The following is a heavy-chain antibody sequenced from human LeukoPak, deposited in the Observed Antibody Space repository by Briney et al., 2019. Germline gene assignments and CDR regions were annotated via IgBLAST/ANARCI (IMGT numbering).Heavy chain of an antibody. D-gene: IGHD3-22*01. CDR3: AREDSSGFDAFDI. J-gene: IGHJ3*02. Sequence: SETLSLTCTVSGGSISSSSYYWGWIRQPPGKGLEWSGSIYYSGSTYYNPSLKSRVTISVDTSKNQFSLKLSSVTAADTAVYYCAREDSSGFDAFDIWGQGTMVTVSS. CDR2: IYYSGST. CDR1: GGSISSSSYY. V-gene: IGHV4-39*07.